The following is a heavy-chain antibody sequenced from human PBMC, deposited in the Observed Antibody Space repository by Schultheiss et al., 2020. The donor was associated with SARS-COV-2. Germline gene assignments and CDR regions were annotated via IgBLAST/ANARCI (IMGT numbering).Heavy chain of an antibody. V-gene: IGHV3-53*01. CDR1: GFTFSDYY. J-gene: IGHJ4*02. D-gene: IGHD4-23*01. CDR2: IYSGGST. Sequence: GGSLRLSCAASGFTFSDYYMSWVRQAPGKGLEWVSVIYSGGSTYYADSVKGRFTISRDNSKNTLYLQMNSLRAEDTAVYYCARGYGGDYWGQGTLVTVSS. CDR3: ARGYGGDY.